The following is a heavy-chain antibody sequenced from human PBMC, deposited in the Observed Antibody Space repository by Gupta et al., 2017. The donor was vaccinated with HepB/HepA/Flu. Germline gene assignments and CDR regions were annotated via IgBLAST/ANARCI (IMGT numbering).Heavy chain of an antibody. V-gene: IGHV3-23*01. Sequence: EVQLLESGGGLVQPGGSLRLSCAASGFTFSSYAMSWVRQAPGKGLEWVSAISGSGGSTYYADSVKGRFTISRDNSKNTLYLQMNSLRAEDTAVYYCAKDFTPSDLWFGDYYYSMDVWGQGTTVTVSS. D-gene: IGHD3-10*01. CDR3: AKDFTPSDLWFGDYYYSMDV. CDR1: GFTFSSYA. J-gene: IGHJ6*02. CDR2: ISGSGGST.